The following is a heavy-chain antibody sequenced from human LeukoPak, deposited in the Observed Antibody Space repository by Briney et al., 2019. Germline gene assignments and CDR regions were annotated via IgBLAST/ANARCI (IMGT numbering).Heavy chain of an antibody. CDR1: GFTFSRNW. CDR2: IKQDGREK. CDR3: AREVYGDNYFDY. J-gene: IGHJ4*02. V-gene: IGHV3-7*05. D-gene: IGHD4-17*01. Sequence: GGSLRLSCAASGFTFSRNWMSWGRQAPGKGPEWVANIKQDGREKYYVDSVKGGFTISRDNAKMSLYLQMTSLRAEDTAVYYCAREVYGDNYFDYWGQGTLVTVSS.